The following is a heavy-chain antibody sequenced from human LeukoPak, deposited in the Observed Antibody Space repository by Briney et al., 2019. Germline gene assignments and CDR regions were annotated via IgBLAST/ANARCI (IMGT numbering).Heavy chain of an antibody. Sequence: PGGSLRLSCAASGFTFVDYAMHWVRQAPGKGLGWVSGIRWNSGSIGYADSVKGGFTISRDNATNPLYMQMNSLRDKDTALYYSAKDTATGIAAAGFRDGMDVWGQRTTVTASS. D-gene: IGHD6-13*01. CDR1: GFTFVDYA. V-gene: IGHV3-9*01. J-gene: IGHJ6*02. CDR2: IRWNSGSI. CDR3: AKDTATGIAAAGFRDGMDV.